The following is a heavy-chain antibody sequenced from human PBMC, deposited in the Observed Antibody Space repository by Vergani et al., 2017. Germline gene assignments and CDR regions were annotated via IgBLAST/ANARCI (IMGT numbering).Heavy chain of an antibody. D-gene: IGHD4-17*01. J-gene: IGHJ4*02. CDR1: GGSISSYY. CDR2: IYYSGST. CDR3: ARVRLNGVVDN. Sequence: QVQLQESGPGLVKPSETLSLTCTVSGGSISSYYWSWSRQPPGKGLEWVGYIYYSGSTNYNPSLKSRVTISVDTSKNQFSLKLSSETAADTAVYYCARVRLNGVVDNWGQGTLVTVSS. V-gene: IGHV4-59*01.